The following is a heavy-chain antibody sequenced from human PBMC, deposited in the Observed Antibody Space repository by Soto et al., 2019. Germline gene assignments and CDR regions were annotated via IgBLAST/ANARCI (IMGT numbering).Heavy chain of an antibody. J-gene: IGHJ6*03. Sequence: ASVKVSCKASGYTFTSYDINWVRQATGQGLEWMGWMNPNSGNTGYAQKFQGRVTMTRKTSISTAYMELSSLRSEDTAVYYGARGQSGSWMGWEWLLYRLSAPMDVWGKGTTVTVSS. CDR3: ARGQSGSWMGWEWLLYRLSAPMDV. D-gene: IGHD3-3*01. V-gene: IGHV1-8*01. CDR2: MNPNSGNT. CDR1: GYTFTSYD.